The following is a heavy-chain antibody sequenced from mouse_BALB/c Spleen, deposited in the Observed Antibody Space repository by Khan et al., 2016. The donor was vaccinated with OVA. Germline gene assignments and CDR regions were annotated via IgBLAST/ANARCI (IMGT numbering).Heavy chain of an antibody. J-gene: IGHJ1*01. CDR3: ARASYVPRDFEV. D-gene: IGHD6-1*01. Sequence: VQLKQSGAELVKPGASVKLSCTASGFNIKDTYLPWVKQRPDQGLEWIGRIAPANGNTKYDPKFQGKATITADTSSNTSYLQLNSLKSEDTAVYYCARASYVPRDFEVWGAGTTVTVSS. CDR2: IAPANGNT. V-gene: IGHV14-3*02. CDR1: GFNIKDTY.